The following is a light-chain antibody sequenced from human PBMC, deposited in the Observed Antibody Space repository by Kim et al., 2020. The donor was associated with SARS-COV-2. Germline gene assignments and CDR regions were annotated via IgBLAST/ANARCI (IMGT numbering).Light chain of an antibody. CDR1: TGAVTNDYY. J-gene: IGLJ3*02. CDR2: STN. V-gene: IGLV7-43*01. CDR3: LLNSGGVWV. Sequence: PGGTVTLTCASSTGAVTNDYYPNWFQQRPGQPPRALIYSTNNKHSWTPARFSGSLLGGKAALTLSGVQPEDEADYYCLLNSGGVWVFGGGTQLTVL.